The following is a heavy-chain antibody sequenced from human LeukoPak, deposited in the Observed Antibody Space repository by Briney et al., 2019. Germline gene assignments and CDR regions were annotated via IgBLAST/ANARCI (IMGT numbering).Heavy chain of an antibody. CDR3: AKDRGYSSSSSWFDP. CDR2: ISGSGGST. V-gene: IGHV3-23*01. J-gene: IGHJ5*02. CDR1: GFIFSSYS. Sequence: GGSLRLSCEASGFIFSSYSMAWVRQAPGKGLEWVSAISGSGGSTYYADSVKGRFTISRDNSKNTLYLQMNSLRAEDTAVYYCAKDRGYSSSSSWFDPWGQGTLVTVSS. D-gene: IGHD6-13*01.